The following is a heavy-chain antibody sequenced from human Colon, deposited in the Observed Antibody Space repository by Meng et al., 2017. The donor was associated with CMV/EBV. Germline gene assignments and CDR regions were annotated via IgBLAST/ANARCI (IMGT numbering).Heavy chain of an antibody. J-gene: IGHJ4*02. V-gene: IGHV3-30*04. CDR3: ARDRGSWLTSIDS. CDR1: GFTFSNFA. Sequence: LSLTCAASGFTFSNFAIHWVRQAPGRGLQWLAVISYDGSNTNYADSVKGRFTISRDNSKSTLYLQMNSLRTEDTAVYYCARDRGSWLTSIDSWGPGTLVTVSS. CDR2: ISYDGSNT. D-gene: IGHD6-13*01.